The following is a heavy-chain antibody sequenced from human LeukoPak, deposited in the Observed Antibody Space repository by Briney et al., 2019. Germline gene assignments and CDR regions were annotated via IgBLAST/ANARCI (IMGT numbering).Heavy chain of an antibody. Sequence: GASVKVSCKASGGTFSSYAISWVRQAPGQGLEWMGGIIPIFGTANYAQKIQGRVTITADESTSTAYMELSSLRSEDTAVYYCALSGSYPNWFDPWGQGTLVTVSS. D-gene: IGHD1-26*01. CDR3: ALSGSYPNWFDP. CDR1: GGTFSSYA. V-gene: IGHV1-69*13. J-gene: IGHJ5*02. CDR2: IIPIFGTA.